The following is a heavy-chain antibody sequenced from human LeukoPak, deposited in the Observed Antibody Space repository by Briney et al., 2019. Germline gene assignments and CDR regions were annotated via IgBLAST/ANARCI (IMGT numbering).Heavy chain of an antibody. J-gene: IGHJ4*02. D-gene: IGHD1-26*01. V-gene: IGHV3-7*05. Sequence: GESLRLSCTASGFSFSTYWMSWVRQAPGKGLEWVANIKADDSWGHYVDSVKGRFTISRDNAKNSLYLQMNSLRVEDTAVYYCTSLRALAVPDYWGQGTLVTVSS. CDR1: GFSFSTYW. CDR3: TSLRALAVPDY. CDR2: IKADDSWG.